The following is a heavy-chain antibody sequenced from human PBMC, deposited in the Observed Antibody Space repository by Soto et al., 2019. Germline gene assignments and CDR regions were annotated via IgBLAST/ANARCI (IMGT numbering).Heavy chain of an antibody. Sequence: QVQLVESGGGVVQPGRSLRLSCAASGFTFSSYGMHWVRQAPGKGLEWVAVISYDGSNKYYADSVKGRFTISRDNSKNTLYLQMNSLSAEDTAVYYCAKDWDYYDSSGYECFDYWGQGTLVTVSS. CDR3: AKDWDYYDSSGYECFDY. V-gene: IGHV3-30*18. CDR2: ISYDGSNK. J-gene: IGHJ4*02. D-gene: IGHD3-22*01. CDR1: GFTFSSYG.